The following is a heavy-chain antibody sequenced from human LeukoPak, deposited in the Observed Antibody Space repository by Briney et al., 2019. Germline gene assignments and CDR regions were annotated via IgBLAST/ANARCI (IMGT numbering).Heavy chain of an antibody. Sequence: PSETLSLTCTVSGGSISSSSHYWGWIRQPPGRGLEWIGSIYYSGSTYYNPSLKSRVTISVDTSKNQFSLRPSSVTAADTAVYFCARQKITTSDYWGQGTLVTVSS. CDR3: ARQKITTSDY. CDR2: IYYSGST. D-gene: IGHD3-22*01. J-gene: IGHJ4*02. V-gene: IGHV4-39*01. CDR1: GGSISSSSHY.